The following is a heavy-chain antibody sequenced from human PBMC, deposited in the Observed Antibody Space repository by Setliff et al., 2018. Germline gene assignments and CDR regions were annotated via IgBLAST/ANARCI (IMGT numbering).Heavy chain of an antibody. CDR2: MNPNTGAT. CDR1: GYNFVSYD. CDR3: ARGRVLATSEADLGDY. J-gene: IGHJ4*02. V-gene: IGHV1-8*02. Sequence: ASVKVSCKTSGYNFVSYDIDWVRQAPGQGLEWMGWMNPNTGATGYAQKFQGRVIMTRSASLSSAYMELTNLTPDDTAVYYCARGRVLATSEADLGDYWGQGTLVTVSS. D-gene: IGHD6-19*01.